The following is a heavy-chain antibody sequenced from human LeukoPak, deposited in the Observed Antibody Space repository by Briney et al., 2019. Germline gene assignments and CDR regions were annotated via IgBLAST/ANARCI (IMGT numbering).Heavy chain of an antibody. CDR1: GFTFSSYG. V-gene: IGHV3-30*18. D-gene: IGHD3-22*01. Sequence: GRSLRLSCAASGFTFSSYGMHWVRQAPGKGLEWVAVISYDGGNKYYADSVKGRFTISRDNSKNPLYLQMNSLRAEDTAVYYCAKLWYYYDSSGGTVITSDAFDIWGQGTMVTVSS. J-gene: IGHJ3*02. CDR2: ISYDGGNK. CDR3: AKLWYYYDSSGGTVITSDAFDI.